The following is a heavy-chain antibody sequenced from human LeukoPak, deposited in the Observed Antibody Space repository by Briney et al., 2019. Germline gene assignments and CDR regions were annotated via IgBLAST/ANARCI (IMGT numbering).Heavy chain of an antibody. D-gene: IGHD2-2*01. J-gene: IGHJ6*02. CDR3: ARWTSSTNRNYYYYYGMDV. CDR1: GYTFTSYY. V-gene: IGHV1-46*01. CDR2: INPSGGST. Sequence: ASVKVSCKASGYTFTSYYMHWVRQAPGQGLEWMGIINPSGGSTSYAQKFQGRVTMTRNTSISTAYMELSSLRSEDTAVYYCARWTSSTNRNYYYYYGMDVWGQGTTVTVSS.